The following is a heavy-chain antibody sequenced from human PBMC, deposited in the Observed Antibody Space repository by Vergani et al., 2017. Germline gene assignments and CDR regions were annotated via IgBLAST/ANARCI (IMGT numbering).Heavy chain of an antibody. Sequence: QVQLVQSGAEVKKPGASVKVSCKASGYTFTGYYMHWVRQAPGQGLEWMGWINPNSGGTNYAQQFQGRVTMTRDTSISTAYMELSRLRSDDTAVYYCARVGYCSSTSCYTWFDPWGQGTLVTVSS. CDR1: GYTFTGYY. V-gene: IGHV1-2*02. D-gene: IGHD2-2*02. J-gene: IGHJ5*02. CDR3: ARVGYCSSTSCYTWFDP. CDR2: INPNSGGT.